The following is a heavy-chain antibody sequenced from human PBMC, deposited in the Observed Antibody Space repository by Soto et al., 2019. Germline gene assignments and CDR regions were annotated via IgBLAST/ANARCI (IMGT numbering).Heavy chain of an antibody. J-gene: IGHJ4*02. V-gene: IGHV3-33*01. CDR1: GFTFSDYG. D-gene: IGHD2-21*01. CDR2: IWYDGSDK. CDR3: AGDWGGPTRTRCVAPDY. Sequence: QEQLVESGGGVVQPGRSLRLSCEASGFTFSDYGWHWVRQAPGKGLEWVAVIWYDGSDKYYTDSVKGRFTISRDNSKNTLYLQMNSLRADDTAVYYCAGDWGGPTRTRCVAPDYWGQGTLVTVSS.